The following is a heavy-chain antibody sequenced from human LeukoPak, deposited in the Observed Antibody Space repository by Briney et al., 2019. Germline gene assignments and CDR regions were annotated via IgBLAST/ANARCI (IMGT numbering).Heavy chain of an antibody. V-gene: IGHV5-51*01. Sequence: GESLKISCKGSGYSFTSYWIGWVRQMPGKGLEWMGIIYPGDSDTRYSPSFQGQVTISADKSISTAYLQWNSLKASDTAMYYCARASMVRGVINPGDYWGQGTLVTVSS. D-gene: IGHD3-10*01. CDR3: ARASMVRGVINPGDY. CDR1: GYSFTSYW. J-gene: IGHJ4*02. CDR2: IYPGDSDT.